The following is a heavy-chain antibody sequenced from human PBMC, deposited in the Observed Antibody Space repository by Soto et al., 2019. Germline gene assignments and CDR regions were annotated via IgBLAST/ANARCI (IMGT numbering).Heavy chain of an antibody. CDR1: GYSFTNYW. D-gene: IGHD3-3*01. V-gene: IGHV5-51*01. CDR2: IYPRDSDT. Sequence: LGESLKISCKGSGYSFTNYWIAWVRQMPGKGLEWMGVIYPRDSDTKYSPSFQGQVTISADKPISTAYLQWSSLKASDTAIYYCARQATYDFWSGYYVDPWGQGTLVTVSS. J-gene: IGHJ5*02. CDR3: ARQATYDFWSGYYVDP.